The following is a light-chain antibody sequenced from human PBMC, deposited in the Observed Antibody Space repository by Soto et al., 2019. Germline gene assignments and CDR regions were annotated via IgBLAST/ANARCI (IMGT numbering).Light chain of an antibody. CDR3: SSYRTGSTDV. CDR2: EVT. J-gene: IGLJ1*01. CDR1: SSDVGGYEY. Sequence: QSALTQPASVSGSPGQSITISCTGTSSDVGGYEYVSWYQQHPGKAPKLMIYEVTDRPAGVPRRFSGSKSGNTASLTITGLQAEDEADYYCSSYRTGSTDVFGTGTKLTVL. V-gene: IGLV2-14*01.